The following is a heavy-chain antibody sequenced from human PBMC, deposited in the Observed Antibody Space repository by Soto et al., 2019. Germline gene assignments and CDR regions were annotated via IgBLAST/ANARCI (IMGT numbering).Heavy chain of an antibody. Sequence: GGSLRLSCAASGFTFSTYAMSWVRQAPGKGLEWVSKISGGGGSTNYADSVKGRFTISRDNSENTLYLQMKSLRDEDTALYYCAKRSWGSSGPFDYWGQGTLVTVSS. CDR3: AKRSWGSSGPFDY. D-gene: IGHD3-16*01. CDR1: GFTFSTYA. V-gene: IGHV3-23*01. J-gene: IGHJ4*02. CDR2: ISGGGGST.